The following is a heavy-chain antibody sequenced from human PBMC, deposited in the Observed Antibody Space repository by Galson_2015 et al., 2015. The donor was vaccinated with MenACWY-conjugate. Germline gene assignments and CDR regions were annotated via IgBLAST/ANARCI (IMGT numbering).Heavy chain of an antibody. CDR3: ASAGDCSSGSCHLFRH. D-gene: IGHD2-8*01. Sequence: SLRLSCAASGFTFTDFWMSWVRQAPGKGLEWVANIKEDGSVKYYLDSVRGRFTISRDNAKNSLYLQMNSLRADDTAVYYCASAGDCSSGSCHLFRHWG. V-gene: IGHV3-7*03. CDR2: IKEDGSVK. CDR1: GFTFTDFW. J-gene: IGHJ1*01.